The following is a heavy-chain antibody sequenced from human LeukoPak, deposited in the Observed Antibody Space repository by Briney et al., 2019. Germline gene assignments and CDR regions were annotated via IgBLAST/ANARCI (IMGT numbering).Heavy chain of an antibody. J-gene: IGHJ6*03. CDR2: IYYSGST. CDR1: GGSISSGGYS. Sequence: SETLSLTCAVSGGSISSGGYSWSWIRQPPGKGLEWIGYIYYSGSTYYNPSLKSRVTISVDTSKNQFSLNLSSVTAADTAVYYCASGDVDPSYYYMDVWGKGTTVTVSS. V-gene: IGHV4-30-4*07. CDR3: ASGDVDPSYYYMDV. D-gene: IGHD7-27*01.